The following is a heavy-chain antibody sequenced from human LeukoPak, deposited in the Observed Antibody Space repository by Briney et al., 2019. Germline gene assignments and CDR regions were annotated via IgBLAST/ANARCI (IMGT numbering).Heavy chain of an antibody. CDR1: RGSISGYS. Sequence: SETLSLTCTVSRGSISGYSWSWIRQSPGGGLEWIGYIYYSGDTAYNPSLRGRVTLSVDTSKNQFSLQLRSVTTADTAVYYCVRGPYGASISKWFDPWGQGTQVIVSP. D-gene: IGHD4/OR15-4a*01. J-gene: IGHJ5*02. CDR3: VRGPYGASISKWFDP. V-gene: IGHV4-59*01. CDR2: IYYSGDT.